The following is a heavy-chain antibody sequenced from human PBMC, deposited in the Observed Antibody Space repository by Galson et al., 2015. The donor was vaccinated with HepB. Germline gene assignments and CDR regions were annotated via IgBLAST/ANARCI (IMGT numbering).Heavy chain of an antibody. CDR3: ASSRTAAADSDPNT. CDR1: GDSASSNSAA. D-gene: IGHD6-13*01. J-gene: IGHJ5*02. V-gene: IGHV6-1*01. Sequence: CAISGDSASSNSAAWNWIRQSPSRGLEWLGRTYYRSKWYNDYAVSVKSRITINPDTSKNQFSLQLNSVTPEDTAVYYCASSRTAAADSDPNTWGQGTLVTVSS. CDR2: TYYRSKWYN.